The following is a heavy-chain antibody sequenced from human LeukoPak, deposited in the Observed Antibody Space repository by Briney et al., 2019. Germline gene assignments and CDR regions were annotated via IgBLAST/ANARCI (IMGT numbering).Heavy chain of an antibody. V-gene: IGHV3-30*07. CDR2: ISYDGSNK. CDR3: AKCSGYYSACPDY. CDR1: GFTFSSYA. J-gene: IGHJ4*02. D-gene: IGHD3-22*01. Sequence: GGSLRLSCAASGFTFSSYAMHWVRQAPGKGLEWVAVISYDGSNKYYADSVKGRFTISRDNSKNTLYLQMNSLRAEDTAVYYCAKCSGYYSACPDYWGQGTLVTVSS.